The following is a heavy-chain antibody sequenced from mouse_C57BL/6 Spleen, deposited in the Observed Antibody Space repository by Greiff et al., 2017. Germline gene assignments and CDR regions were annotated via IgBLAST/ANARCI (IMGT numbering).Heavy chain of an antibody. D-gene: IGHD1-1*01. Sequence: EVQLVESGGGLVKPGGSLKLSCAASGFTFSSYAMSWVRQTPEKRLEWVATISDGGSYTYYPDNVKGRFTISRDTAKNNLYLQMSHLKSEDTAMYYCARDGSSYAMDYWGQGTSVTVSS. CDR3: ARDGSSYAMDY. J-gene: IGHJ4*01. CDR2: ISDGGSYT. V-gene: IGHV5-4*01. CDR1: GFTFSSYA.